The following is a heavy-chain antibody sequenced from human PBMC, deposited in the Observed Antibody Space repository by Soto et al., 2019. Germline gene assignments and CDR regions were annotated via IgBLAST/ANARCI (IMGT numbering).Heavy chain of an antibody. V-gene: IGHV1-69*06. CDR3: ARDRLLSCFDI. Sequence: QVQLVQSGAEVKKPGSSVKVSCKASGGTFSSSAISWVRQAPGQGLEWMGGIIPIFGTANYAQKFQGRVTITADKSSSTVFMELSSLKSEDTAVYYCARDRLLSCFDIWGQGTMVTVSS. D-gene: IGHD4-17*01. J-gene: IGHJ3*02. CDR1: GGTFSSSA. CDR2: IIPIFGTA.